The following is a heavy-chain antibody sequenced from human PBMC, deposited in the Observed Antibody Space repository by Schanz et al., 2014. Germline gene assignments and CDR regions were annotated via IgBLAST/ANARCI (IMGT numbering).Heavy chain of an antibody. D-gene: IGHD3-3*01. CDR2: ISTIFSHI. J-gene: IGHJ4*02. Sequence: EVQLVESGGGLVKPGGSLRLSCAASGFTFSSYSMNWVRQVPGKGLEWVSSISTIFSHIYYADSVKGRFTISRDNAKNSLYLQMNSLRAEDTAVYCCARESNTISPYFDSWGQGTLVTVSS. V-gene: IGHV3-21*02. CDR3: ARESNTISPYFDS. CDR1: GFTFSSYS.